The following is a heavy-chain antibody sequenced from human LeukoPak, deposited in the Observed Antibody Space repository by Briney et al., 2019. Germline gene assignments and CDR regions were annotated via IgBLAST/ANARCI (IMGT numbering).Heavy chain of an antibody. CDR2: IISKAYGGTT. CDR1: GFTFGDYA. CDR3: TRDPYRRQRLLYCGGGCN. V-gene: IGHV3-49*03. J-gene: IGHJ4*02. Sequence: GGSLRLSCTASGFTFGDYAMSWFRHAPGKGRECVGFIISKAYGGTTEYAASVKGRFTISRDDSKSIAYLQMNSLKTEDTAVYYCTRDPYRRQRLLYCGGGCNWGRGTLVTVSS. D-gene: IGHD2-21*02.